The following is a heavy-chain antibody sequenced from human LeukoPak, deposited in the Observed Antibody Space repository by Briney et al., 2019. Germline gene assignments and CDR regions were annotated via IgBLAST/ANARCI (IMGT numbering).Heavy chain of an antibody. D-gene: IGHD6-19*01. CDR2: IIPIFGTA. J-gene: IGHJ4*02. Sequence: ASVKVSCKASGDTFSRYAISWVRQAPGQGLEWMGGIIPIFGTANYAQKFQGRVTITADESTSTAYMELSSLRSEDTAVYYCARGRMAGTYVSDSWGQGTLVTVSS. CDR1: GDTFSRYA. V-gene: IGHV1-69*13. CDR3: ARGRMAGTYVSDS.